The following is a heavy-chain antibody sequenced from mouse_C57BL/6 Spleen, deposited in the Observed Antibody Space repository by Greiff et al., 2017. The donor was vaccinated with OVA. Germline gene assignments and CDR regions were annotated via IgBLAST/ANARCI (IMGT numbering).Heavy chain of an antibody. Sequence: DVKLQESGAELVRPGASVKLSCTASGFNIKDDYMHWVKQRPEQGLEWIGWIDPENGDTEYASKFQGKATITADTSSNTAYLQLSSLTSEDTAVYYCTTGVYDPMFAYWGQGTLVTVSA. CDR2: IDPENGDT. CDR3: TTGVYDPMFAY. V-gene: IGHV14-4*01. CDR1: GFNIKDDY. J-gene: IGHJ3*01. D-gene: IGHD2-3*01.